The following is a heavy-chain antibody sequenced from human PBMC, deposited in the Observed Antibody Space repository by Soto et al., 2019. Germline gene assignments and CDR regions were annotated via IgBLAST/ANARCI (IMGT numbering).Heavy chain of an antibody. CDR1: GGTMSRGNYY. V-gene: IGHV4-30-4*01. CDR3: ATMGTPVTGLYYFDY. D-gene: IGHD4-17*01. Sequence: SETLCLTCTVSGGTMSRGNYYGCWILQPPGKGLEWIGFISYSGTTHYSASLRSRVSISVDTSKNQFSLDLSSVTAADTAVYYCATMGTPVTGLYYFDYWGQGTLVTVS. CDR2: ISYSGTT. J-gene: IGHJ4*02.